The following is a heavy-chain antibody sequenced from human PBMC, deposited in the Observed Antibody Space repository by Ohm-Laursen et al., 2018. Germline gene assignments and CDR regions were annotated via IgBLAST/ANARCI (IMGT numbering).Heavy chain of an antibody. V-gene: IGHV3-30*03. Sequence: SLRLSCSASGFALSTSGINWVRQAPGKGLEWVAAMSFLGSSKYYADSVKGRFTISRDNSKKKLYLQMNSLRVEDTAAYYCARGSCTSSASAFDMWGQGTMVTVSS. D-gene: IGHD2-2*01. CDR3: ARGSCTSSASAFDM. CDR1: GFALSTSG. CDR2: MSFLGSSK. J-gene: IGHJ3*02.